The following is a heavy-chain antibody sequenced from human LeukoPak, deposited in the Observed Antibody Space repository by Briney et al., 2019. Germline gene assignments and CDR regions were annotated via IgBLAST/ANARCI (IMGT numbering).Heavy chain of an antibody. CDR2: IYYSGST. CDR3: ARHKVAYFDL. V-gene: IGHV4-59*08. D-gene: IGHD5-12*01. Sequence: SETLSLTCTVSGGSISSYYWSWIRQPPGKGLEWIGYIYYSGSTNYNPSLKSRVTISVDTSKNQFSLKLSSVTAADTAVYYCARHKVAYFDLWGRGTLVTVSS. J-gene: IGHJ2*01. CDR1: GGSISSYY.